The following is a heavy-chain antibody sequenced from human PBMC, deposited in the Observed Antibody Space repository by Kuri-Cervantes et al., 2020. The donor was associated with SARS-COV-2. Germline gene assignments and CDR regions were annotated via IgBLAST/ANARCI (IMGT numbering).Heavy chain of an antibody. CDR2: VKTNSGNT. CDR3: YCAPKEGFDS. D-gene: IGHD2-21*01. Sequence: ASVKVSCKASRYIFTTYYMHWVRQAPGQGLEWMGMVKTNSGNTLYAQIFQGRVTMTRDTSTSTVYLELSSLTSEDTAIYYCYCAPKEGFDSWGQGTLVTVSS. J-gene: IGHJ4*02. CDR1: RYIFTTYY. V-gene: IGHV1-46*01.